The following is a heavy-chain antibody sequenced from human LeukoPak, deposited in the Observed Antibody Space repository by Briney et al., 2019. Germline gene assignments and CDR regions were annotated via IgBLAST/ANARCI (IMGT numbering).Heavy chain of an antibody. CDR3: ARGGASHFDP. D-gene: IGHD2/OR15-2a*01. V-gene: IGHV3-7*04. Sequence: GGSLRLSCAADSTFTFHTYSWVRQTPGKGLEWVAKMEEDGRTTYYVDSVKGRFTISRDNAKRSLYLQMSSLKVEDTAVYYCARGGASHFDPWGQGTLVTVSS. CDR1: TFTFHTYS. J-gene: IGHJ5*02. CDR2: MEEDGRTT.